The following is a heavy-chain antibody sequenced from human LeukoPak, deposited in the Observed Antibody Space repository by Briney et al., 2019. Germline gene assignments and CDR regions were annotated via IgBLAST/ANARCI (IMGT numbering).Heavy chain of an antibody. CDR2: IYSAGDS. D-gene: IGHD2-8*02. J-gene: IGHJ4*02. Sequence: PGGSLRLSCAVSGFSISYNYMSWVRQAPGKGLEWVSVIYSAGDSYYGDAVKGRFIISKDNSKNTVYLQMNRLRPEDTAVYYCASHYCSAGSCYFDGWGQGTLVTVSS. V-gene: IGHV3-53*01. CDR3: ASHYCSAGSCYFDG. CDR1: GFSISYNY.